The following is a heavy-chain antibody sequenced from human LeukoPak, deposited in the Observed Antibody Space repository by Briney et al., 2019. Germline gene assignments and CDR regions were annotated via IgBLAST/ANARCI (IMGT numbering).Heavy chain of an antibody. D-gene: IGHD5-18*01. V-gene: IGHV3-48*01. CDR1: GFTFSSYS. Sequence: GGSLRLSCAASGFTFSSYSMNWVRQAPGKGLEWVSYISSSSSTIYYADSVKGRFTISRDNAKNSLYLQMNSLRAEDTAMYYCARERGYSYGYGDYWGQGTLVTVSS. J-gene: IGHJ4*02. CDR2: ISSSSSTI. CDR3: ARERGYSYGYGDY.